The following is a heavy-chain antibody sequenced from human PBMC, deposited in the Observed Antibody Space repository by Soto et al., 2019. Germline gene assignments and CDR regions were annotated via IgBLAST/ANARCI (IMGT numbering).Heavy chain of an antibody. J-gene: IGHJ6*03. CDR2: IWYDGSNK. V-gene: IGHV3-33*01. CDR1: GFTFSSYG. CDR3: ARSRYLYYYYMDV. D-gene: IGHD1-20*01. Sequence: QVQLVESGGGVVQPGRSLRLSCAASGFTFSSYGMHWVRQAPGKGLEWVAVIWYDGSNKYYADSVKGRFTISRDNSKNTLYLQMNSLRAEDTAVYYCARSRYLYYYYMDVWGKGTTVTVSS.